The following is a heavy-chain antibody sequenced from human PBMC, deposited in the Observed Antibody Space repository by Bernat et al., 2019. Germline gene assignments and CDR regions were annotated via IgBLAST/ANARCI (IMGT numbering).Heavy chain of an antibody. CDR3: ADARSPGGANSLVPLL. D-gene: IGHD4/OR15-4a*01. CDR1: TLSMRSAYY. Sequence: QVHLQESGPGLVKPSETLSLTCAVSTLSMRSAYYWVWVRQPPGKGLEWIGSISQSGSTYYSPFIESRVTISINTSTIQSPLQPTETPGAVPAAAYCADARSPGGANSLVPLLWGQGTLVTVSS. V-gene: IGHV4-38-2*01. J-gene: IGHJ4*02. CDR2: ISQSGST.